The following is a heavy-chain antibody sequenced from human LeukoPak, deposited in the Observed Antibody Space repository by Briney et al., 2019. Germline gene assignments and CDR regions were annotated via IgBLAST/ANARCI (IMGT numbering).Heavy chain of an antibody. CDR1: GDSISSYY. CDR2: IYYSGST. J-gene: IGHJ5*02. V-gene: IGHV4-59*01. D-gene: IGHD6-19*01. CDR3: ARVGIAVAVNWFDP. Sequence: SETLSLTCTVTGDSISSYYWSWIRQPPGKGLEWSGYIYYSGSTNYNPSLKSRVTISVDTSKNQFSLKLSSVTAADTAVYYCARVGIAVAVNWFDPWGQGTLVTVSS.